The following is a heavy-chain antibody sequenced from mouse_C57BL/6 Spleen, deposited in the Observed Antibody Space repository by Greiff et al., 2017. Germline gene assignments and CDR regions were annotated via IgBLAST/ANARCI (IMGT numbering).Heavy chain of an antibody. J-gene: IGHJ2*01. Sequence: QVQLKESGPELVKPGASVKISCKASGYAFSSSWMNWVKQRPGKGLEWIGRIYPGDGDTNYNGKFKGKATLTADKSSSTAYMQLSSLTSEDSAVYFCAGSGDFDYWGQGTTLTVSS. CDR1: GYAFSSSW. V-gene: IGHV1-82*01. CDR2: IYPGDGDT. D-gene: IGHD3-2*02. CDR3: AGSGDFDY.